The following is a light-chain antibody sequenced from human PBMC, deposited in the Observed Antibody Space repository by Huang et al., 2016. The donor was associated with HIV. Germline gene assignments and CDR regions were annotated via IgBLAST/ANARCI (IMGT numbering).Light chain of an antibody. CDR1: QSVSSY. Sequence: EIVLTQSPATLSLSPGERATLSYRASQSVSSYLAWYQQKPGQAPRLLIYDASNRATGIPARFSGSGSGTDFTLTISSLEPEDFAVYHCQQRSNWPRTFGQGTKVEIK. V-gene: IGKV3-11*01. CDR3: QQRSNWPRT. J-gene: IGKJ1*01. CDR2: DAS.